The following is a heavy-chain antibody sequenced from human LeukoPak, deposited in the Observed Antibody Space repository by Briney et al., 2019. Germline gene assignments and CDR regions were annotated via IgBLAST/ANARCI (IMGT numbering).Heavy chain of an antibody. Sequence: PSETLSLTCTVSGGSISSYYWGWIRQPPGKGLEWIGSIYYSGSTYYNPSPKSRVTISVDTSKNQFSLKLSSVTAADTAVYYCARAQTYSSSWYLEPFDYWGQGTLVTVSS. J-gene: IGHJ4*02. CDR2: IYYSGST. CDR3: ARAQTYSSSWYLEPFDY. D-gene: IGHD6-13*01. CDR1: GGSISSYY. V-gene: IGHV4-39*01.